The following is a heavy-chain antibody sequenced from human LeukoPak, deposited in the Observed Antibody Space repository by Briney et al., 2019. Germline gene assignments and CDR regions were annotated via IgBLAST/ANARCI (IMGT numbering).Heavy chain of an antibody. V-gene: IGHV1-2*02. D-gene: IGHD3-22*01. Sequence: GASVKVSCKASGYTFTGYYMHWVRQAPGQGLELMGWINPNSGGTTYAQKFQGRVTMTRDASISTAYMQLRRLRSDDTAVYYCASRSDTQYYYDSSGYYLTGWYFDLWGRGTLVTVSS. CDR3: ASRSDTQYYYDSSGYYLTGWYFDL. CDR2: INPNSGGT. CDR1: GYTFTGYY. J-gene: IGHJ2*01.